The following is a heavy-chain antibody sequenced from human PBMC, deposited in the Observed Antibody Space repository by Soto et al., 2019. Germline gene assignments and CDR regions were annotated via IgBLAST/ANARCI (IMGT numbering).Heavy chain of an antibody. J-gene: IGHJ4*02. V-gene: IGHV3-30-3*01. CDR2: ISYDGSNK. CDR3: ARDPLWFGEPYFDY. CDR1: GFTVSSYA. D-gene: IGHD3-10*01. Sequence: GGSLRLFCAASGFTVSSYAMHWVRQAPGKGLEWVAVISYDGSNKYYADSVKGRFTISRDNSKNTLYLQMNSLRAEDTAVYYCARDPLWFGEPYFDYRGQVPLVTVSS.